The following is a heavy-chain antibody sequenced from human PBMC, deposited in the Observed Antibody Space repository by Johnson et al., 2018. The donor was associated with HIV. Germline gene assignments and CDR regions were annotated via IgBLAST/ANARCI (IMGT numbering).Heavy chain of an antibody. Sequence: VQLVESGGGVVQPGRSLRLSCAASGFTFRSYWMSWVRQAPGKGLEWVANIIQDGSEKYYVDSVKGRFTISRDNANNSLYLQMNSLTAEDTAVYYCARDRMGEPSPRDAFDIWGQGTMVTVSS. D-gene: IGHD3-16*01. CDR2: IIQDGSEK. CDR3: ARDRMGEPSPRDAFDI. CDR1: GFTFRSYW. V-gene: IGHV3-7*01. J-gene: IGHJ3*02.